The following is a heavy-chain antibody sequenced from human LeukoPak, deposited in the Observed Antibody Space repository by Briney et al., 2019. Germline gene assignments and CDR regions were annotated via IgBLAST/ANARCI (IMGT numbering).Heavy chain of an antibody. Sequence: ASVKVSCKVSGYTLIDLSMFWVRQAPGKGLEWMGGFFREDGEAVYAQKFRGRVTMTEDTSTDTAYMDLSSLRSEDTAVYYCATLDLTPSVSAVAAWGQGTLVTVSS. CDR2: FFREDGEA. V-gene: IGHV1-24*01. CDR1: GYTLIDLS. CDR3: ATLDLTPSVSAVAA. J-gene: IGHJ5*02. D-gene: IGHD3-9*01.